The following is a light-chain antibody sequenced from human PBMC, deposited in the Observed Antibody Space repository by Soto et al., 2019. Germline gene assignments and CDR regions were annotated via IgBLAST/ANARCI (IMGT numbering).Light chain of an antibody. CDR2: SNN. CDR3: AAWDDSLNGVL. V-gene: IGLV1-44*01. CDR1: SSNIGSNT. J-gene: IGLJ3*02. Sequence: QSVLTQPPSASGTPGQRVTISCSGSSSNIGSNTVNWYQQLPGTAPKLLIYSNNQRPSGVPDRFSASKSGASASLAIIGLQSEDEADYYCAAWDDSLNGVLFGGGTKVTVL.